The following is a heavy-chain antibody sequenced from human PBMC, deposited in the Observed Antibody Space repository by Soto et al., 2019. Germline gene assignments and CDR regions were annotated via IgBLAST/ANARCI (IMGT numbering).Heavy chain of an antibody. V-gene: IGHV3-48*01. J-gene: IGHJ4*02. CDR3: ARDPSYGDPSPDY. CDR1: GFTFSSYS. Sequence: GGSLRLSCAASGFTFSSYSMNWVRQAPGKGLEWVSYISSSSSTIYYAGSGKGRFTISRDKAKNPLYLQMNSLRAEDTAVYYCARDPSYGDPSPDYWGQGTLVTVSS. CDR2: ISSSSSTI. D-gene: IGHD4-17*01.